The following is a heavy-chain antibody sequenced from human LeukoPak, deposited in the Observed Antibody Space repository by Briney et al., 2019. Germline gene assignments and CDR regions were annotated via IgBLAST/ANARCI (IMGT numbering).Heavy chain of an antibody. V-gene: IGHV1-2*02. CDR3: ARGDYGDYVIY. D-gene: IGHD4-17*01. J-gene: IGHJ4*02. Sequence: ASLTLSCKASGYTFTGYFLHWVRQAPGQGLEWMGWINPNSGGTNYAQNIQGRVTMTRDTSISTAYMELSSLRSDDTAVYYCARGDYGDYVIYWGQGTLVTVSS. CDR1: GYTFTGYF. CDR2: INPNSGGT.